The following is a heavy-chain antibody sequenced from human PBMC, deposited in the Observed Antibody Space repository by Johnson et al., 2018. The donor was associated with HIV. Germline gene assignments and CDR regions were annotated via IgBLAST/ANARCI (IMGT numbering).Heavy chain of an antibody. CDR3: ATNRGGAFDI. Sequence: VLLVESGGGLVQPGGSLRLSCAASGFTVSSNYMSWVRQATGKGLEWRSIMSSGGSTYYEDHVKGRFTISRDNSKNPRYLQMTSLRAEDTAVYYCATNRGGAFDIWGQGTKVTV. V-gene: IGHV3-66*01. J-gene: IGHJ3*02. CDR1: GFTVSSNY. D-gene: IGHD2/OR15-2a*01. CDR2: MSSGGST.